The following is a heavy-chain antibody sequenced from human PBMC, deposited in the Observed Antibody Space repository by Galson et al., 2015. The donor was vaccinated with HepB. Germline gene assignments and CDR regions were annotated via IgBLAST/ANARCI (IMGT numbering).Heavy chain of an antibody. V-gene: IGHV1-69*13. D-gene: IGHD6-13*01. J-gene: IGHJ2*01. CDR1: GYTFTSYA. Sequence: SVKVSCKASGYTFTSYAMNWVRQAPGQGLEWMGGIIPIFGTANYAQKFQGRVTITADESTSTAYMELSSLRSEDTAVYYCARESSSSWGVGYFDLWGRGTRVTVSS. CDR3: ARESSSSWGVGYFDL. CDR2: IIPIFGTA.